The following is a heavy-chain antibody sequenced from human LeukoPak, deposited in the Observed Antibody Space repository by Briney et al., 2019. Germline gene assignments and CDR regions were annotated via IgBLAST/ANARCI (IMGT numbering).Heavy chain of an antibody. CDR1: GYTLTELS. Sequence: GASVKVSCKVSGYTLTELSMHWVRQAPGKGLEWMGGFDPEDGETIYAQKFQGRVTMTEDTSTDTAYMELSSLRSEDTAVYYCARDHSSWNYNWFDPWGQGTPVTVSS. J-gene: IGHJ5*02. V-gene: IGHV1-24*01. CDR2: FDPEDGET. D-gene: IGHD6-13*01. CDR3: ARDHSSWNYNWFDP.